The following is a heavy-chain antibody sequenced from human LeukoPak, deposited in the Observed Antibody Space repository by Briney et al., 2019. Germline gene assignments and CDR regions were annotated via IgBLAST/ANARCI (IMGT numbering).Heavy chain of an antibody. CDR2: ITASGTAM. CDR3: ASSGSYRFDY. CDR1: GFTFSSYS. J-gene: IGHJ4*02. V-gene: IGHV3-48*02. Sequence: GGSLRLPCAASGFTFSSYSLNWVRQAPGKGLEWVSHITASGTAMFYADSVKGRFTISRDNAKNSLYLQMNSLRDEDTAVYYCASSGSYRFDYWGQGTLVTVSS. D-gene: IGHD1-26*01.